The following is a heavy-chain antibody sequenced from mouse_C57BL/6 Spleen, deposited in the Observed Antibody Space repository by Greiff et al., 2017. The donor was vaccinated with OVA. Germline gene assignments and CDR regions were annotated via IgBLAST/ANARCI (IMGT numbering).Heavy chain of an antibody. J-gene: IGHJ2*01. CDR3: ARGSTVVAGGFDY. CDR1: GYAFSSYW. CDR2: IYPGDGDT. Sequence: VQLQQSGAELVKPGASVKISCKASGYAFSSYWMNWVKQRPGKGLEWIGQIYPGDGDTNYNGKFKGKATLTADKSSSTAYMQLSSLTSEDSAVYFCARGSTVVAGGFDYWGQGTTLTVSS. V-gene: IGHV1-80*01. D-gene: IGHD1-1*01.